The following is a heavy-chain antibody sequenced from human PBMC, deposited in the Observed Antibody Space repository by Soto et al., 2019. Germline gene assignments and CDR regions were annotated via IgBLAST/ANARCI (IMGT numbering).Heavy chain of an antibody. J-gene: IGHJ4*02. CDR2: IYYSGST. D-gene: IGHD3-22*01. CDR1: GGSISSSSYY. CDR3: ARSRGGYFDY. V-gene: IGHV4-39*07. Sequence: SETLSLTCTVSGGSISSSSYYWGWIRQPPGKGLEWIGNIYYSGSTYYNPSLKSRVTISVDTSKNQFSLKLSSVTAADTAVYYCARSRGGYFDYWGQGTLVTVS.